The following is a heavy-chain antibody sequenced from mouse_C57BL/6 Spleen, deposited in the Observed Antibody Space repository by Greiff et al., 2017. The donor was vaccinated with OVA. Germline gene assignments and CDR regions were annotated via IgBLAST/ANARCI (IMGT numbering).Heavy chain of an antibody. J-gene: IGHJ1*03. D-gene: IGHD2-4*01. CDR3: ARHYDYGWYFDV. V-gene: IGHV1-52*01. CDR1: GYTFTSYW. CDR2: IDPSDSET. Sequence: QVQLQQPGAELVRPGSSVKLSCKASGYTFTSYWMHWVKQRPIQGLEWIGNIDPSDSETHYNQKFKDQATFTVDKSSSTAYMQLSSLTSGDSAVYYGARHYDYGWYFDVWGTGTTVTVSS.